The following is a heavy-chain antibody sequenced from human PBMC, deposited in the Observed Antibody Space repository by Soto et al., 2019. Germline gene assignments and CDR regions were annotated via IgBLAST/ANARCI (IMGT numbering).Heavy chain of an antibody. D-gene: IGHD3-22*01. CDR1: GFTVSSNY. CDR3: ARTRAYYYDSSGREPWFDP. J-gene: IGHJ5*02. V-gene: IGHV3-53*01. CDR2: IYSGGST. Sequence: GGSLRLSCAASGFTVSSNYMSWVRQAPGKGLEWVSVIYSGGSTYYADSVKGRFTISRDNSKNTLYLQMNSLRAEDTAVYYCARTRAYYYDSSGREPWFDPSGQGTLVSVS.